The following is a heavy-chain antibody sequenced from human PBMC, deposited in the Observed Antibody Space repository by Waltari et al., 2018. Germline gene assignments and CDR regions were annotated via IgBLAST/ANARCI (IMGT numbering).Heavy chain of an antibody. CDR1: AHSFRGHW. V-gene: IGHV3-74*01. CDR3: VRDRTRWY. CDR2: ISGDGSRT. J-gene: IGHJ4*02. Sequence: PVVEAGGGFVGPGGSLRDAWAASAHSFRGHWMHWVRQVPGEGLVWVSRISGDGSRTFYADSVKGRFTIGRDNAKNMLYLQRKSLRAEDTGVYHCVRDRTRWYWGQGTLVTVS. D-gene: IGHD2-15*01.